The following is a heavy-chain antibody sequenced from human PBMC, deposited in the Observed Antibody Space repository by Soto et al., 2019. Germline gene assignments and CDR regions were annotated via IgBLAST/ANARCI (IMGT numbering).Heavy chain of an antibody. CDR2: IYEGGNT. CDR3: VRRSPEDAFDI. V-gene: IGHV4-30-2*01. CDR1: GGSIVSGGYS. Sequence: QLQLKESGSGLLKPSQTLSLTCAVSGGSIVSGGYSWSWIRQPPGKGLQWIGHIYEGGNTYHTPSLDSRVTISVDKSKNQFSLRLSSVTAADTAVYFCVRRSPEDAFDIWGQGTLVSVSP. J-gene: IGHJ3*02.